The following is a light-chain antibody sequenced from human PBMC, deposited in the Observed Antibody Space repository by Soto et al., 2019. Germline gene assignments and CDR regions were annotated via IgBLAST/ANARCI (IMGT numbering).Light chain of an antibody. J-gene: IGKJ1*01. V-gene: IGKV1-33*01. CDR3: QHYNSYSEA. Sequence: DIQITQSPSSLSASVGDRVTITCQASQNINNYLNWYQQKPGRAPKLLIYDASNLEAGVPSRFRGSGSGTEFTLTISSLQPDDFATYYCQHYNSYSEAFGQGTKVDIK. CDR2: DAS. CDR1: QNINNY.